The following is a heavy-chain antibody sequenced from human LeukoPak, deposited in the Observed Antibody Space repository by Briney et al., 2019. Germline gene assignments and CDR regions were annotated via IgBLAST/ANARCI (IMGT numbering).Heavy chain of an antibody. CDR1: GFTFSKYA. Sequence: GGSLRLSCAVSGFTFSKYAMSWVRQAPGKGLEWVSGIRGSGRGTDYADSVKGRFTISRDNSKDTLYLQMNSLRSDDTAVYYCAKFSQWLEKYGRNDYWGQGTLVTVSS. D-gene: IGHD6-19*01. J-gene: IGHJ4*02. CDR2: IRGSGRGT. V-gene: IGHV3-23*01. CDR3: AKFSQWLEKYGRNDY.